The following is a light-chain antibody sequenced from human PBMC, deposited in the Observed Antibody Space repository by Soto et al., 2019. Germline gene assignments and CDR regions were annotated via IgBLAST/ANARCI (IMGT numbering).Light chain of an antibody. CDR1: QDISNY. J-gene: IGKJ2*01. V-gene: IGKV1-33*01. CDR3: EQYDNRPIYN. CDR2: DAS. Sequence: DIQMTQSPSSLSASVGDRVTITCQASQDISNYLNWYQQKPGKAPKLLIYDASNLETGVPSRFSGSESGTDFNFTISSMQPEDIATSYYEQYDNRPIYNFGQGTKLEIK.